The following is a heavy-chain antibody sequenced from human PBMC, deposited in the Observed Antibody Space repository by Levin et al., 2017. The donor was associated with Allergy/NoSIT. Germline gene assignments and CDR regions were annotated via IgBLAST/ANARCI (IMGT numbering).Heavy chain of an antibody. CDR3: AKDITYYDVWSGYYGGGMDV. V-gene: IGHV3-9*01. Sequence: GGSLRLSCAASGFTFDDYAMHWVRQAPGKGLEWVSGISWNSGSIGYADSVKGRFTISRDNAKNSLYLQMNSLRAEDTALYYCAKDITYYDVWSGYYGGGMDVWGQGTTVTVSS. CDR2: ISWNSGSI. J-gene: IGHJ6*02. CDR1: GFTFDDYA. D-gene: IGHD3-3*01.